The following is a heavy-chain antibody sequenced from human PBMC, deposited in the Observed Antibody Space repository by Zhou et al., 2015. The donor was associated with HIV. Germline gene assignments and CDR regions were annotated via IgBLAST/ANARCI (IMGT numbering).Heavy chain of an antibody. CDR1: GGTFSSYA. V-gene: IGHV1-69*01. CDR2: IIPIFGTA. D-gene: IGHD3-3*01. CDR3: ARESSPEGITIFGSGYCDAFDI. J-gene: IGHJ3*02. Sequence: QVQLVQSGAEVKKPGSSVKVSCKASGGTFSSYAISWVRQAPGQGLEWMGGIIPIFGTANYAQKFQGRVTITADESTSTAYMELSSLRSEDTAVYYCARESSPEGITIFGSGYCDAFDIWGQGTMVTVSS.